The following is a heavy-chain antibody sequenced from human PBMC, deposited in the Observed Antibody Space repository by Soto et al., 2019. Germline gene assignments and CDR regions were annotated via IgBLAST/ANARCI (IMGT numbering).Heavy chain of an antibody. Sequence: QVQLVQSGAEVKKPGSSVKVSCKASGGTFSSYAISWVRQAPGQGLEWMGGIIPIFGTANYAQKFQGRVTMTEDESTSTAYMELSSLRSEDTAVYYCARDGYKVGEYYYYYGMDVWGQGTTVTVSS. CDR3: ARDGYKVGEYYYYYGMDV. D-gene: IGHD5-12*01. V-gene: IGHV1-69*12. CDR2: IIPIFGTA. CDR1: GGTFSSYA. J-gene: IGHJ6*02.